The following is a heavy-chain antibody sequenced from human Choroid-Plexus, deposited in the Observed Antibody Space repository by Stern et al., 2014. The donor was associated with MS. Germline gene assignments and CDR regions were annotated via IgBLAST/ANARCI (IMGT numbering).Heavy chain of an antibody. Sequence: EDQLVESGGGLVQPGGSLTISCTAAGFTFGNYWMTWVRQAPGKGLEWVANIKEDGTEKNYADSVKGRFTISRDNARNSLYLQMNSLRVEDTAFYYCARVYNTIYGIVTQRGSGMDVWGQGTTVIVSS. CDR2: IKEDGTEK. D-gene: IGHD3-3*01. J-gene: IGHJ6*02. CDR1: GFTFGNYW. CDR3: ARVYNTIYGIVTQRGSGMDV. V-gene: IGHV3-7*01.